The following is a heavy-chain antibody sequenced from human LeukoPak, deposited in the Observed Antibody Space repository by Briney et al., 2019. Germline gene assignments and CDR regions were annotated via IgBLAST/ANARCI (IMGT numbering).Heavy chain of an antibody. V-gene: IGHV7-4-1*02. CDR2: INTNTGNP. D-gene: IGHD3-16*02. CDR1: GYTFTNNA. J-gene: IGHJ4*02. CDR3: ARAFQSLGGLSLPDY. Sequence: ASVKVSCKTSGYTFTNNAINWVRQAPGQGLEWMGWINTNTGNPSYAQGFFTGRYVFSLDTSASTAYLQINGLKAEDTAVYFCARAFQSLGGLSLPDYWGQGTLVTVSS.